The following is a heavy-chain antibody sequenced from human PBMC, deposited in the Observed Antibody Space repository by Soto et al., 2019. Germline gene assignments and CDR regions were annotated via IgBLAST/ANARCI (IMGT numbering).Heavy chain of an antibody. CDR2: IVPLFGST. CDR3: AREGARTSCTGDDCQELYNGIEP. V-gene: IGHV1-69*01. CDR1: GGSVSTYT. J-gene: IGHJ5*02. Sequence: QVQLVQSGAEVKKPGSSVRVSCKASGGSVSTYTITWVRQAPGQGLEWMGGIVPLFGSTTYARKFQGRVPLTADDSTGTAHMALSSLTSDDTAVYYCAREGARTSCTGDDCQELYNGIEPWGQGTMVIVSS. D-gene: IGHD2-21*02.